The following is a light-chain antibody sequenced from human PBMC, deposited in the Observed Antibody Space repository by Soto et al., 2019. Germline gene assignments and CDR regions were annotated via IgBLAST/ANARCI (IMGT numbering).Light chain of an antibody. CDR3: QQYGGSPWT. CDR2: GTS. V-gene: IGKV3-20*01. Sequence: EIVLTQSPGTLSLSPGERATLSCRASQRISISYLAWYQQRPGQAPSLLIYGTSSRATGIPDRFSGSGSGTDFTLTISRLEPEDFAVYYCQQYGGSPWTFDQGTKVEIK. CDR1: QRISISY. J-gene: IGKJ1*01.